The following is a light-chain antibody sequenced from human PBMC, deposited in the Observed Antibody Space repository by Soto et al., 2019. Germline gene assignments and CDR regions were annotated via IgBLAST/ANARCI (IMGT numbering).Light chain of an antibody. CDR1: SSNIGSNY. CDR3: AAWDDSLSGVV. V-gene: IGLV1-47*01. CDR2: RNN. J-gene: IGLJ2*01. Sequence: QSVLTQPPSASGTPGQRVTISCSGSSSNIGSNYVFWYQHLPGTAPKLLIYRNNQRPSGVPDRFSGSESGTSASLAISGLRSEDETDYYCAAWDDSLSGVVFGGGTKVTVL.